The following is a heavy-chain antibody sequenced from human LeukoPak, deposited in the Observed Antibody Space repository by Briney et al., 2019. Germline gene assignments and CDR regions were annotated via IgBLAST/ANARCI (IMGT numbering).Heavy chain of an antibody. Sequence: PSETLSLTCAVYGGSFRGFYWSWIRQPPGKGLEWIGEIYHSGRTNSNPSLKSRVTLSVDTSKNHFSLKLTSVTAADTAVYYCAGFIWGIGFDPWGQGTLVTVSS. CDR3: AGFIWGIGFDP. CDR2: IYHSGRT. D-gene: IGHD3-16*01. CDR1: GGSFRGFY. V-gene: IGHV4-34*01. J-gene: IGHJ5*02.